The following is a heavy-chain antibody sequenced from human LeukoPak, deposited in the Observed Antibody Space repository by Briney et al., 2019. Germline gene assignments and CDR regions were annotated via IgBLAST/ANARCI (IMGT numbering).Heavy chain of an antibody. CDR1: GFTFSSYW. CDR2: INSDGSST. CDR3: ARGTYSSGWYPFGY. Sequence: GGSLRLSCAASGFTFSSYWMHWVRQAPGKGLVWVSRINSDGSSTSYADSVKGRFTISRDNAKNTLYLQMNSLRAEDTAVYYCARGTYSSGWYPFGYWGQGTLVTVSS. J-gene: IGHJ4*02. V-gene: IGHV3-74*01. D-gene: IGHD6-19*01.